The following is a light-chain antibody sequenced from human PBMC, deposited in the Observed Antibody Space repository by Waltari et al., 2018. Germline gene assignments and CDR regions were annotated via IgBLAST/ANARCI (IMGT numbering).Light chain of an antibody. CDR1: SSNIGSNN. J-gene: IGLJ2*01. Sequence: QSVLTQPPSASGTPGQRVNLSCSGSSSNIGSNNVNGYQQLPGPAPKLLIYSNYQLPAAVLVLFSGSKSGTSAALAISGRQYEDEADYYCPAWDDSLNGVVFGGGTKLPVL. CDR2: SNY. V-gene: IGLV1-44*01. CDR3: PAWDDSLNGVV.